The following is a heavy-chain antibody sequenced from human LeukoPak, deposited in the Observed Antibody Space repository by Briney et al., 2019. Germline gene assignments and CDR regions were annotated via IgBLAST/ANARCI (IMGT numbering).Heavy chain of an antibody. CDR3: ASESALGAHFDY. D-gene: IGHD1-26*01. CDR1: GGSISSYY. Sequence: PSETLSLTCSVSGGSISSYYWSWVRQPPGKGLEWIGYIYYSGSTNYNPSLKGRVTISVDTSNNQFSLKVSSVTAADTAVYYCASESALGAHFDYWGQGTLVTVSS. V-gene: IGHV4-59*01. CDR2: IYYSGST. J-gene: IGHJ4*02.